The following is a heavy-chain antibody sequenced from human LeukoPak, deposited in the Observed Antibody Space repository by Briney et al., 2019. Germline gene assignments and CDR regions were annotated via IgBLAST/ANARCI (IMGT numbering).Heavy chain of an antibody. D-gene: IGHD6-13*01. CDR3: ARGAAAGENYYYYGMDV. Sequence: ASVNVSCKASGGTFSSYAISWVRQAPGQGLEWMGGIIPIFGTANYAQKFQGRVTITADESTSTAYMELSSLRSEDTAVYYCARGAAAGENYYYYGMDVWGQGTTVTVSS. CDR2: IIPIFGTA. CDR1: GGTFSSYA. J-gene: IGHJ6*02. V-gene: IGHV1-69*13.